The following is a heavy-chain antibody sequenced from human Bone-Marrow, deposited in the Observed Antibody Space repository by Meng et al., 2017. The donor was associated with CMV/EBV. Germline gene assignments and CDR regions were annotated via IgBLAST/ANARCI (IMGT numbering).Heavy chain of an antibody. V-gene: IGHV4-39*07. Sequence: GPLRLSCTVSGGSISSSSYYWSWIRQPPGKGLEWIGEVHPSGSTNYNPSLKNRVTISVDTPQNQFSLNLTSVTAADTAVYYCARGVDAAKVGNYWGQGTLVTVSS. CDR2: VHPSGST. CDR1: GGSISSSSYY. D-gene: IGHD5-18*01. CDR3: ARGVDAAKVGNY. J-gene: IGHJ4*02.